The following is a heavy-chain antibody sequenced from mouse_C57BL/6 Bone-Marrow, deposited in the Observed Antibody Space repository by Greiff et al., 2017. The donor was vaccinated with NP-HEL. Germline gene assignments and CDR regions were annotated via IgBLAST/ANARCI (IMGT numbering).Heavy chain of an antibody. Sequence: EVMLVESGGGLVKPGGSLKLSCAASGFTFSSYAMSWVRQTPEKRLEWVATISDGGSYTYYPDNVKGRFTISRDNAKNNLYLQMSHLKSEDTAMYYCARGEVITTVVARAMDYWGQGTSVTVSS. CDR3: ARGEVITTVVARAMDY. CDR1: GFTFSSYA. D-gene: IGHD1-1*01. CDR2: ISDGGSYT. V-gene: IGHV5-4*03. J-gene: IGHJ4*01.